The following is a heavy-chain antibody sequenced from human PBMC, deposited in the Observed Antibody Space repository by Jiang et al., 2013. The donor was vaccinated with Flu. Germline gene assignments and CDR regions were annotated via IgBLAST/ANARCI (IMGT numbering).Heavy chain of an antibody. CDR2: INHSGST. J-gene: IGHJ6*03. D-gene: IGHD5/OR15-5a*01. Sequence: QTLSLTCAVYVGPSVVTTGAGSASPRKGLEWIGEINHSGSTNYNPSLKSRVTISEDTSKNQFSLKLSSVTAADTAVYYCARVYAAHYYYYSYMDVWGKGTTVTVSS. CDR3: ARVYAAHYYYYSYMDV. CDR1: VGPSVVTT. V-gene: IGHV4-34*01.